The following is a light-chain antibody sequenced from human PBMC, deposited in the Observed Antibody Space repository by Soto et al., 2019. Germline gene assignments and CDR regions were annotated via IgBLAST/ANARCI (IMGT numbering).Light chain of an antibody. CDR2: GAA. CDR1: QSVSSSY. V-gene: IGKV3-20*01. CDR3: QQFGSSSWT. J-gene: IGKJ1*01. Sequence: ESVLTQSPGTLSLSPGEKATLSCRASQSVSSSYLAWYQQKPDKAPRLLIYGAASRATGIPDRFSGSGSGTDFTLTGSKLAPEDFAVYYCQQFGSSSWTFGQGTKVEIK.